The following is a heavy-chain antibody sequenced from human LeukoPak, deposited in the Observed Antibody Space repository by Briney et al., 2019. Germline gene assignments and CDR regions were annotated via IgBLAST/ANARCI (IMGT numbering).Heavy chain of an antibody. CDR2: IYYSGST. D-gene: IGHD6-13*01. Sequence: SETLSLTCTVSGGSISSYYWSWIRQPPGKGLEWIGYIYYSGSTNYNPSLKSRVTISVDTSKNQFSLKLSSVTAAGTAVYYCARHDPLDSSSWYRYYYYGMDVWGQGTTVTVSS. J-gene: IGHJ6*02. CDR3: ARHDPLDSSSWYRYYYYGMDV. V-gene: IGHV4-59*08. CDR1: GGSISSYY.